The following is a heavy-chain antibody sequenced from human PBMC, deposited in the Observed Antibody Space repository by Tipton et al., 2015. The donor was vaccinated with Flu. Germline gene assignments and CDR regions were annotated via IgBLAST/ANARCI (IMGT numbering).Heavy chain of an antibody. CDR3: ARSVAVTAPGWFDP. CDR1: GGSISSYY. Sequence: TLSLTCTVSGGSISSYYWSWIRQPPWKGLEWIGYIYYSGSTNYNPALQSRVTISVDTSKNQFSLKLTSVTAADTAVYYCARSVAVTAPGWFDPWGQGTLVTVSS. D-gene: IGHD6-19*01. CDR2: IYYSGST. V-gene: IGHV4-59*01. J-gene: IGHJ5*02.